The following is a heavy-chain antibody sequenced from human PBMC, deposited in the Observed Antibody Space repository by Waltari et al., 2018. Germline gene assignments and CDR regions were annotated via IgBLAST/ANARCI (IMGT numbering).Heavy chain of an antibody. CDR3: ARDPPIAVADTKFDY. V-gene: IGHV3-9*01. CDR1: GLPFDDYA. D-gene: IGHD6-19*01. Sequence: EVQLVESGGGLVQPGRSLRLSCAASGLPFDDYAMHWVRQARGKGLEWVSGISWNSGSIGYADSVKGRFTISRDNAKNSLYLQMNSLRAEDTAVYYCARDPPIAVADTKFDYWGQGTLVTVSS. CDR2: ISWNSGSI. J-gene: IGHJ4*02.